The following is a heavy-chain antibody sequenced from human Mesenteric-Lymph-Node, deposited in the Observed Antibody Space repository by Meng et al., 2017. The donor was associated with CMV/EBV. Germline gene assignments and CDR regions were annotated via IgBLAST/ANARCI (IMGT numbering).Heavy chain of an antibody. CDR3: AGGVKRPSPNYGIDV. J-gene: IGHJ6*02. Sequence: SATVSCKASAGTFSSYSISWVRQAPGQGLEWMGGIIPIFGTANYAQKFQGRVTITTDEYTSTAYMELSSLRSEDPAVYSRAGGVKRPSPNYGIDVWGQGTTVTVSS. CDR2: IIPIFGTA. CDR1: AGTFSSYS. D-gene: IGHD1-1*01. V-gene: IGHV1-69*05.